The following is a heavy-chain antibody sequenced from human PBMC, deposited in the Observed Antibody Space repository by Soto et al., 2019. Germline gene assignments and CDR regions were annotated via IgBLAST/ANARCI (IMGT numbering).Heavy chain of an antibody. D-gene: IGHD3-10*01. CDR3: ARGDRGGFDL. V-gene: IGHV3-74*01. CDR2: VHSGGTTT. J-gene: IGHJ3*01. CDR1: GFTFDYYW. Sequence: EVQLVESGGGLVQPGESLRLSCAASGFTFDYYWMHWVRQAPGKGLVWVSRVHSGGTTTTYADSVKGRFTISRDNARNTVSRLMSSLRAADMAINLCARGDRGGFDLWGHGKMVTVSS.